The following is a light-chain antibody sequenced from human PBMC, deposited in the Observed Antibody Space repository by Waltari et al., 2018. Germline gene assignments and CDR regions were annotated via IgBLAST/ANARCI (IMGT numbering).Light chain of an antibody. CDR3: AVWDDSLNGWV. V-gene: IGLV1-44*01. CDR1: SSNIGTNP. CDR2: SNN. J-gene: IGLJ3*02. Sequence: QSVLAQPPSASGTPGQRVTISFSGSSSNIGTNPVSWYQPLQGTAPKLLIYSNNQRPSGVPDRISGSKSGTSASLAISGLQSDDETDYYCAVWDDSLNGWVCGGGTKLTVL.